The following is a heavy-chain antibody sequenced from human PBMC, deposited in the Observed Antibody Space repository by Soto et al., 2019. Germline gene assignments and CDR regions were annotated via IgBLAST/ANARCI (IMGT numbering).Heavy chain of an antibody. CDR3: ARGGSNYLPLQH. V-gene: IGHV4-61*01. J-gene: IGHJ1*01. D-gene: IGHD3-10*01. CDR1: GDSVTSGSHY. CDR2: IFYSENT. Sequence: SETLSLTCTVSGDSVTSGSHYWSWIRQPPGKGLEYIGYIFYSENTSYHPSLKSRVTISVDTSKNQFSLKLSSVTAADTAVYYCARGGSNYLPLQHWGQGTLVTVSS.